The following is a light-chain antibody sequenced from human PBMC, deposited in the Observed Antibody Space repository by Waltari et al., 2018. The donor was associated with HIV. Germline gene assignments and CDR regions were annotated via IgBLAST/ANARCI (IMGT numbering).Light chain of an antibody. CDR2: EDF. V-gene: IGLV3-1*01. CDR1: NLGDKY. CDR3: QAWASNTVV. Sequence: SYELTQPPSMSVSPGQTANFTCSEDNLGDKYTCWYQQKSGQYPVLVIYEDFKRPSGIPERFSGSNSGNTATLTISGTLVMAEADYFCQAWASNTVVFGGGTKLTVL. J-gene: IGLJ3*02.